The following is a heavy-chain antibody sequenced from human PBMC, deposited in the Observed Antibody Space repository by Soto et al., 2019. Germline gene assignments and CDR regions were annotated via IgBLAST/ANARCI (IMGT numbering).Heavy chain of an antibody. Sequence: PSETLSLTCTVSGGSISSYYWSWIRQPARKGLGWIGGIYTSGSTNYNPSLKSRITISVDTSKNQFSLKLSYVTAADTAVYYCARGRGVTTHFDYWGQGTLVTVSS. V-gene: IGHV4-4*07. CDR1: GGSISSYY. D-gene: IGHD4-17*01. CDR2: IYTSGST. J-gene: IGHJ4*02. CDR3: ARGRGVTTHFDY.